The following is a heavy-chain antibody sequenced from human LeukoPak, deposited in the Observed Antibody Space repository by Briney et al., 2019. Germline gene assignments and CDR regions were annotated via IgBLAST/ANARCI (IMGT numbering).Heavy chain of an antibody. D-gene: IGHD6-13*01. CDR3: ARDSSSWYYYYYYMDV. V-gene: IGHV3-21*01. J-gene: IGHJ6*03. Sequence: GGPLRLSCAASGFTFSSYSMNWVRQAPGKGLEWVSSISSSSSYIYYADSVKGRFTISRDNAKNSLYLQMNSLRAEDTAVYYCARDSSSWYYYYYYMDVWGKGTTVTVSS. CDR2: ISSSSSYI. CDR1: GFTFSSYS.